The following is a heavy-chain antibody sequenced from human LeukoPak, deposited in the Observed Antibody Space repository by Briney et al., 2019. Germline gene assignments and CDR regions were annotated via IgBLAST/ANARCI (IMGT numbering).Heavy chain of an antibody. D-gene: IGHD3-10*01. CDR1: GGSFSGYY. Sequence: PPETLSLTCAVYGGSFSGYYWSWIRQPPGKGLEWIGEINHSGSTNYNPSLKSRVTISVDTSKNQFSLKLSSVTAADTAVYYCARRYGSGSYYNFHYYYYMDVWGKGTTVTVSS. CDR3: ARRYGSGSYYNFHYYYYMDV. J-gene: IGHJ6*03. V-gene: IGHV4-34*01. CDR2: INHSGST.